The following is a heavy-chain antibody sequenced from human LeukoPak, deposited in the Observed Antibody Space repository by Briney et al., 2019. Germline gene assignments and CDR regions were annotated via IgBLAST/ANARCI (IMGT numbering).Heavy chain of an antibody. D-gene: IGHD3-22*01. CDR3: ARDPPDYYDSSGSSPDDY. Sequence: GGSLRLSCAASGFTFSDYYMSWIRQAPGKGLEWVSYISSSGSTIYYADSVKGRFTISRDNAKNSLYLQMNSLRAEDTAVYYCARDPPDYYDSSGSSPDDYWGQGTLVTVSS. V-gene: IGHV3-11*01. CDR2: ISSSGSTI. J-gene: IGHJ4*02. CDR1: GFTFSDYY.